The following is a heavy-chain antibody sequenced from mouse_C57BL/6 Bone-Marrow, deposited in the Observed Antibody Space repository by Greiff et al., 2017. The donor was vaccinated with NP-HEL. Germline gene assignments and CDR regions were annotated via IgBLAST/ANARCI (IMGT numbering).Heavy chain of an antibody. D-gene: IGHD1-1*01. V-gene: IGHV1-19*01. CDR3: AGYYGSSPWFAY. Sequence: EVQLQQSGPVLVKPGASVKMSCKASGYTFTDYYMNWVKQSHGKSLEWIGVINPYNGGTSYNQKFKGKATLTVDKSSSTAYMELNSLTSEDSAVYYCAGYYGSSPWFAYWGQGTLVTVSA. J-gene: IGHJ3*01. CDR1: GYTFTDYY. CDR2: INPYNGGT.